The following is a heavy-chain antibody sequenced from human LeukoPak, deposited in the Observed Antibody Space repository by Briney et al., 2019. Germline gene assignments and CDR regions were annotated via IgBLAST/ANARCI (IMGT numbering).Heavy chain of an antibody. CDR2: ISGSVGST. CDR1: GFTFNNFG. CDR3: AKAIRYYDGSGYPHDAFDL. Sequence: GGSLRLSCAASGFTFNNFGMSWVRQAPGKGLEWVSGISGSVGSTDYADSVKGRFTISRDNSKNTLYLQMNSLRDEDTAVYYCAKAIRYYDGSGYPHDAFDLWGHGTMVTVS. D-gene: IGHD3-22*01. J-gene: IGHJ3*01. V-gene: IGHV3-23*01.